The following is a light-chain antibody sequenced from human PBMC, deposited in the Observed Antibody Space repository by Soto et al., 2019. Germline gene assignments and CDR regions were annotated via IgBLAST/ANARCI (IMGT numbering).Light chain of an antibody. J-gene: IGKJ1*01. CDR3: QQYNSYS. CDR1: QDIKNY. V-gene: IGKV1-33*01. Sequence: DTQITQSPSSLSASVGVRVTITCQASQDIKNYLNWYQQKSGKAPKLLIYDASDFETGVPSRFSGSGSGTEFTLTISSLQPDDFATYYCQQYNSYSFGQGTKVDIK. CDR2: DAS.